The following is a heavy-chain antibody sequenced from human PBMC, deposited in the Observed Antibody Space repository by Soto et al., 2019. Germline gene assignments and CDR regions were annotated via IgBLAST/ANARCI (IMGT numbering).Heavy chain of an antibody. D-gene: IGHD5-18*01. Sequence: QVQLVQSGAAVKKTVSSVKVSCKASGGTFSSYTISWVRQAPGQGLEWMGRIIPNLGIANYAQKFQGRVTMNADKSKSTAYMKLSSMRSEDRALYCCSSVDTARANYYMDIWGKGTAVTVSS. CDR2: IIPNLGIA. V-gene: IGHV1-69*02. J-gene: IGHJ6*03. CDR1: GGTFSSYT. CDR3: SSVDTARANYYMDI.